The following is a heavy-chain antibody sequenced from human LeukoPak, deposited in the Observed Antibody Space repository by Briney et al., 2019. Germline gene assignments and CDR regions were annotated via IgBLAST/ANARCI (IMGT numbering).Heavy chain of an antibody. CDR2: ISYDGTKK. V-gene: IGHV3-30-3*01. CDR1: GFTFSLYA. CDR3: ASRKDTPHVPDY. Sequence: PGGSVRLSGAASGFTFSLYAMHWLRQAPGKGREWVSVISYDGTKKYYADSVRGRFTISRDNSQNTLYLQMSSLKPEDTAVYYCASRKDTPHVPDYWGQGTLVTVSS. J-gene: IGHJ4*02. D-gene: IGHD5-18*01.